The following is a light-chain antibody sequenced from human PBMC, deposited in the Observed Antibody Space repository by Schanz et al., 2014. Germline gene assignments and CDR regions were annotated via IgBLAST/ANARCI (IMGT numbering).Light chain of an antibody. CDR3: GSYTSSSTQVV. Sequence: QSVLTQPASVSGSPGQSITISCTGTSSDVGGYNYVSWYQQHPGKAPKVMIYDVSNRPSGVSNRFSGSKSGNTASLTISGLQAEDEADYYCGSYTSSSTQVVFGGGTKLTVL. CDR1: SSDVGGYNY. V-gene: IGLV2-14*01. J-gene: IGLJ2*01. CDR2: DVS.